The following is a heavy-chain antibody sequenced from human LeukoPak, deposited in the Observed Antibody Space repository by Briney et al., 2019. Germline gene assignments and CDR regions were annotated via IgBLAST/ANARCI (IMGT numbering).Heavy chain of an antibody. J-gene: IGHJ4*02. CDR1: GFTFSTYL. D-gene: IGHD3-3*02. CDR3: AKVPHFWSGY. CDR2: ISDSGGTT. Sequence: GGSLRLSCTASGFTFSTYLMNWVRQAPGKGLEWVSGISDSGGTTYYADSVRGRFTISRYNSKNTLYLQMNSLRAEDTAVYYCAKVPHFWSGYWGQGTLVTVSS. V-gene: IGHV3-23*01.